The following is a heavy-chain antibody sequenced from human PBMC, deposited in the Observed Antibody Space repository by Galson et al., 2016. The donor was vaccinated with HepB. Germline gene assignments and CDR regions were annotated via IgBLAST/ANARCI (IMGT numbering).Heavy chain of an antibody. Sequence: SLRLSCAASGFTVSNDYISWVRQAPGKGLEWVSVIYYSGATYYAGSVKGRFFISRDNSNNTVYLQMNSLRVEDTALYYCARGRSSSWYVGQNWFDPWGQGTLVTVSP. CDR2: IYYSGAT. CDR1: GFTVSNDY. V-gene: IGHV3-53*01. J-gene: IGHJ5*02. CDR3: ARGRSSSWYVGQNWFDP. D-gene: IGHD6-13*01.